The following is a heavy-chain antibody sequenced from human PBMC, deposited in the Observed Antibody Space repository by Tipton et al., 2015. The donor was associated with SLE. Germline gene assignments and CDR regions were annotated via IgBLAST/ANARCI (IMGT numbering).Heavy chain of an antibody. V-gene: IGHV4-39*01. J-gene: IGHJ2*01. CDR3: ARHLVPEPFDL. Sequence: TLSLTCTVSGGSIISSSYYWGWIRQPPGKGLEWIGSIYYSGSTYYTPSLKSRVTISVDTSKNQFSLKLSSVTASDTAVYYCARHLVPEPFDLWGRGTLVTVSS. CDR1: GGSIISSSYY. CDR2: IYYSGST. D-gene: IGHD1-14*01.